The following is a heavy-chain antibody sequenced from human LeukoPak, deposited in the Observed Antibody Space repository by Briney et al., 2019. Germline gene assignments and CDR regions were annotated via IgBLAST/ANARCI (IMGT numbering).Heavy chain of an antibody. CDR3: AGFFYDNSHDAFDL. D-gene: IGHD3-22*01. V-gene: IGHV1-69*01. CDR1: GGSFTFTSHA. Sequence: ASVKVCCKASGGSFTFTSHAITWVRQAPGQGLEWIAWISRIYGSPSYAQRFQGGVTITSDESARTVYMELSSLRSEDTAVYYCAGFFYDNSHDAFDLWGQGTMVTVSS. J-gene: IGHJ3*01. CDR2: ISRIYGSP.